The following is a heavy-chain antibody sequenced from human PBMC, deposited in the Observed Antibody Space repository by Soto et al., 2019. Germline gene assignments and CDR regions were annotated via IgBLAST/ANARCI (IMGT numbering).Heavy chain of an antibody. V-gene: IGHV3-53*01. CDR2: LYDVDGT. Sequence: GGSLRLSCTVFGLTVSVKTYLCGRHQAPGKGVGVVSALYDVDGTYYADSVKGRFTTSRDTSKNTLYLQMNSLRPEDTAVYFCATWHHREHAYDLWGQGTAVTVSS. D-gene: IGHD1-1*01. J-gene: IGHJ3*01. CDR1: GLTVSVKTY. CDR3: ATWHHREHAYDL.